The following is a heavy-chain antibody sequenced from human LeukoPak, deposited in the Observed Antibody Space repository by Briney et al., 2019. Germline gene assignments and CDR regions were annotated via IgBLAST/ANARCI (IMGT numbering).Heavy chain of an antibody. CDR2: IYYSGST. CDR3: ARVRAGFTRFGERYYYGMDV. D-gene: IGHD3-10*01. J-gene: IGHJ6*02. V-gene: IGHV4-59*01. Sequence: SETLSLTCTVSGGSISSYYWSWIRQPPGKGLEWIGYIYYSGSTNYNPSLKSRVTISVDTSKNQFSLKLSSVTAADTAVYYCARVRAGFTRFGERYYYGMDVWGQGTTVTVSS. CDR1: GGSISSYY.